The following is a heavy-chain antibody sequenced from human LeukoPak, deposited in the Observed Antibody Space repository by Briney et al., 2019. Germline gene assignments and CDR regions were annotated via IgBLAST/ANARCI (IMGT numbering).Heavy chain of an antibody. CDR1: GGSISTNNYY. V-gene: IGHV4-39*01. D-gene: IGHD3-22*01. CDR2: IYYTGRT. Sequence: KPSETLSLTCTVAGGSISTNNYYWGWIRQPPGKGLEWIGTIYYTGRTYDNPSRKSRITVSVDTSKNQFSLKLSSVTAADTAVYYCARLLYDRSGYYYFDYWGQGTLVTVSS. J-gene: IGHJ4*02. CDR3: ARLLYDRSGYYYFDY.